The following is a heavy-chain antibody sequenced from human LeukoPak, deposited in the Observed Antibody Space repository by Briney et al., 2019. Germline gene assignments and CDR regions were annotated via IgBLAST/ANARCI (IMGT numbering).Heavy chain of an antibody. CDR1: GFTFSSSW. J-gene: IGHJ4*02. CDR3: ARDRGWYHADS. CDR2: IKEDGSAK. D-gene: IGHD6-19*01. V-gene: IGHV3-7*01. Sequence: GGSLRLSCAPSGFTFSSSWMGWARQAPGKGLEWVANIKEDGSAKHYAVSVQGRFTISRDNAKNSLSLQMNSLRAEDMGVYYCARDRGWYHADSWGQGTLVTVSS.